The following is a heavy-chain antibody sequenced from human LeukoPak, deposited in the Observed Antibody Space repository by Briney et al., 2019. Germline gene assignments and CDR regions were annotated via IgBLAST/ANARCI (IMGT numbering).Heavy chain of an antibody. J-gene: IGHJ3*02. CDR1: GYTFTSYA. CDR2: INAGNGNT. CDR3: ALTYYDILTGIDAFDI. D-gene: IGHD3-9*01. Sequence: ASVKVSCKASGYTFTSYAMHWVRQAPGQRLEWMGWINAGNGNTKYSQKFQGRVTITRDTSASTAYMELSSLRSEDTAVYYCALTYYDILTGIDAFDIWGQGTMVTVSS. V-gene: IGHV1-3*01.